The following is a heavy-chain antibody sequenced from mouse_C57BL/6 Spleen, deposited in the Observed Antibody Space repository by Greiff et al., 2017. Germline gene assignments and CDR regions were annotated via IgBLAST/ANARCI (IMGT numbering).Heavy chain of an antibody. CDR2: ISSGGSYT. V-gene: IGHV5-6*01. D-gene: IGHD1-1*01. J-gene: IGHJ3*01. Sequence: EVQGVESGGDLVKPGGSLKLSCAASGFTFSSYGMSWVRQTPDKRLEWVATISSGGSYTYYPDSVKGRFTISRDNAKNTLYLQMSSLKSEDTAMYYCARHLYYYGSSSAWFAYWGQGTLVTVSA. CDR1: GFTFSSYG. CDR3: ARHLYYYGSSSAWFAY.